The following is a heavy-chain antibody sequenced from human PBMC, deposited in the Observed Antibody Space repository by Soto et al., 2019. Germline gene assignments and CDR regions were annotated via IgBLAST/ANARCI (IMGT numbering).Heavy chain of an antibody. CDR3: ARGRVVVVAATRAYYGVDV. V-gene: IGHV1-69*01. Sequence: QVQLVQSGAEVKKPGSSVKVSCKASGGTFSSYAISWVRQAPGQGLEWMGGIIPIFGTANYAQKFQGRVTITADESTSTAYMELSSLRSEDTAVYYCARGRVVVVAATRAYYGVDVWGQGTTVTVSS. J-gene: IGHJ6*02. D-gene: IGHD2-15*01. CDR1: GGTFSSYA. CDR2: IIPIFGTA.